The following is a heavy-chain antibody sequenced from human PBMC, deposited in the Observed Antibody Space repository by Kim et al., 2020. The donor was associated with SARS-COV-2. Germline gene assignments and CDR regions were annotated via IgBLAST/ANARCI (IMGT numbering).Heavy chain of an antibody. D-gene: IGHD6-19*01. V-gene: IGHV1-69*04. CDR3: ARVVAVAGTIERLFDP. Sequence: KFQGRVTITAVKSTSTAYMELSSLRSEDTAVYYCARVVAVAGTIERLFDPWGQGTLVTVSS. J-gene: IGHJ5*02.